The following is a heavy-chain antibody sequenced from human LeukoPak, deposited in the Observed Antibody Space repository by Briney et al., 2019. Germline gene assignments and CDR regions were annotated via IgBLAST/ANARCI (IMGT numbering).Heavy chain of an antibody. D-gene: IGHD6-25*01. J-gene: IGHJ6*03. CDR1: GGSISSSSYY. CDR3: ARIPRIAASGAHYYMDV. CDR2: IYYSGST. Sequence: SETLSLTCTVSGGSISSSSYYWGWIRQPPGKGLEWIGSIYYSGSTYYNPSLKSRVTISVDTSENQFSLKLSSVTAADTAVYYCARIPRIAASGAHYYMDVWGKGTTVTVSS. V-gene: IGHV4-39*01.